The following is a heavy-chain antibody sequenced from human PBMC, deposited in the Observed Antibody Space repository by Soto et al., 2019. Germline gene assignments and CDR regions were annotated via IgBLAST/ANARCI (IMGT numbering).Heavy chain of an antibody. Sequence: EVQLVESGGGLVQPGGSLRLSCAASGFTFSGYYMDWVRQAPGKGLEWIGRSRNKDNSYYTEYAASVKGRFISSRDESRNSLYLQMNSLKTEDTAVYECARYSGSYRRGLDYWGQGTLVTVSS. V-gene: IGHV3-72*01. J-gene: IGHJ4*02. CDR1: GFTFSGYY. CDR2: SRNKDNSYYT. D-gene: IGHD1-26*01. CDR3: ARYSGSYRRGLDY.